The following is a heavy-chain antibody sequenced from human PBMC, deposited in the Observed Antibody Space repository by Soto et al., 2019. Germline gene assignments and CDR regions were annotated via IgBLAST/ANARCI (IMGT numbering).Heavy chain of an antibody. D-gene: IGHD3-10*01. CDR1: GFTFSSYA. J-gene: IGHJ6*03. CDR2: ISGSGGST. Sequence: GGSLRLSCAASGFTFSSYAMSWVRQAPGKGLEWVSAISGSGGSTYYADSVKGRFTISRDNSKNTLYLQMNSLRAEDTVVYYYAKEGITMVRGVIYYYYYYMDVWGKGTTVTVSS. V-gene: IGHV3-23*01. CDR3: AKEGITMVRGVIYYYYYYMDV.